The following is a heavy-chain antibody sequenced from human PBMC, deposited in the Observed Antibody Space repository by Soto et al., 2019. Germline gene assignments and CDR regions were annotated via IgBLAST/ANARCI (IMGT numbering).Heavy chain of an antibody. Sequence: QVQLQESGPGLVKPSETLSLTCTVSGGSISSYYWSWIRQPPGKGLEWIGYIYYSGSTNYNPYLKRRVTISVDTSKNPFSMKLSSVTAADTAVYYCARRYGSCFDYWGQGTLVTVSS. D-gene: IGHD5-18*01. CDR2: IYYSGST. J-gene: IGHJ4*02. CDR1: GGSISSYY. CDR3: ARRYGSCFDY. V-gene: IGHV4-59*08.